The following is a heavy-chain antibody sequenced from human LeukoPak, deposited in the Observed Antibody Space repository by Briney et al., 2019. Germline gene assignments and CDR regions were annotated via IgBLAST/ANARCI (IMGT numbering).Heavy chain of an antibody. V-gene: IGHV4-34*01. CDR1: GGSFSGYY. CDR2: INHSGST. D-gene: IGHD3/OR15-3a*01. Sequence: PSETLSLTCAVYGGSFSGYYWTWIRQPPGKGLEWIGEINHSGSTNYNPSLKSQVSISIDTSKNQFSLRLTSVTAADTAVYYCARQTGSGLFILPGGQGTLVTVSS. J-gene: IGHJ4*02. CDR3: ARQTGSGLFILP.